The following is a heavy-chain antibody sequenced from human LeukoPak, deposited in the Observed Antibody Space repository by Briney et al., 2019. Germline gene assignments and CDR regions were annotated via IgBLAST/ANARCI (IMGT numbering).Heavy chain of an antibody. D-gene: IGHD3-10*01. CDR1: GGSISSYY. CDR2: IYYSGST. Sequence: SETLSLTCTVSGGSISSYYWSWIRQPPGKGLEWIGYIYYSGSTNYNPSLKSRVTISVDASKNQFSLKLSSVTAADTAVYYCARDLSRFGEFYFDYWGQGTLVTVSS. J-gene: IGHJ4*02. CDR3: ARDLSRFGEFYFDY. V-gene: IGHV4-59*01.